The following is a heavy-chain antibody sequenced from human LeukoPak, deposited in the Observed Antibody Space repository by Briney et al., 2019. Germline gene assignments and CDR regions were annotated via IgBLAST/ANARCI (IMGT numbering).Heavy chain of an antibody. CDR3: AREYDYVWGSYRSGFDP. D-gene: IGHD3-16*02. Sequence: SETLSLTCAVYGGSFSGYYWSWIRQPPGKGLEWIGEINHSGSTNYNPSLKSRVTISVDTSKNQFSLKLSSVTAADTAVYYCAREYDYVWGSYRSGFDPWGQGTLVTVSS. V-gene: IGHV4-34*01. J-gene: IGHJ5*02. CDR2: INHSGST. CDR1: GGSFSGYY.